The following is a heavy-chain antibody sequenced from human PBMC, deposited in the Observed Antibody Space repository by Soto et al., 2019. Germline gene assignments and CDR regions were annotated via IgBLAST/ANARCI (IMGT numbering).Heavy chain of an antibody. CDR3: ARVENLYPVGY. CDR2: INHRGST. J-gene: IGHJ4*02. CDR1: GGSFSGYY. Sequence: QVQLQQWGAGLLKPSETLSLTCAVYGGSFSGYYWSWIGPPPGKGLEWIGEINHRGSTNYNPSLKSRVTLSVDTSKTHFSLKLSSVTAADTAVYYGARVENLYPVGYWVQGTLVTVSS. D-gene: IGHD3-16*01. V-gene: IGHV4-34*01.